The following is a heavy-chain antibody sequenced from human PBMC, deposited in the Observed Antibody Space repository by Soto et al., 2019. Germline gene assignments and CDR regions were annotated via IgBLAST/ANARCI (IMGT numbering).Heavy chain of an antibody. CDR3: ARGGQQLAPYYYYYYGMDV. D-gene: IGHD6-13*01. CDR1: GFTFSSYA. J-gene: IGHJ6*02. Sequence: QVQLVESGGGVVQPGRSLRLSCAASGFTFSSYAMHWVRQAPGKGLEWVAVISYDGSNKYYADSVKGRFTISRDNSKNTLYLQMNSLRAEDTAVYYCARGGQQLAPYYYYYYGMDVWGQGTTVTVSS. V-gene: IGHV3-30-3*01. CDR2: ISYDGSNK.